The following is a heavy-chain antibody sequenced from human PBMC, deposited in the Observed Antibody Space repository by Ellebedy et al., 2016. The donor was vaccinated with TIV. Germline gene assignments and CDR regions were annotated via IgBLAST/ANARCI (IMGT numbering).Heavy chain of an antibody. J-gene: IGHJ4*02. V-gene: IGHV1-18*01. CDR2: ISTYSGNT. CDR3: ARLKGSSWYVETRGGYYFDY. D-gene: IGHD6-13*01. Sequence: AASVKVSCKTSRYTFSRHGLNWVRQAPGQGLEWMGWISTYSGNTKYAQKFQGRVTMTTDTSTSTAYMELRSLRSDDTAVYYCARLKGSSWYVETRGGYYFDYWGQGTLVTVSS. CDR1: RYTFSRHG.